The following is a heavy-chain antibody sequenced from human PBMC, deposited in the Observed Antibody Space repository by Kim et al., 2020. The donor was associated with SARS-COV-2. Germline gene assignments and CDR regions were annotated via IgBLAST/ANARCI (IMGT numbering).Heavy chain of an antibody. CDR2: ISAYNGNT. V-gene: IGHV1-18*04. CDR3: ARAPPKDCSSTSCYERKLYYYYYYGIDV. CDR1: GYTFTSYG. J-gene: IGHJ6*02. D-gene: IGHD2-2*01. Sequence: VSVKVSCKASGYTFTSYGISWVRQAPGQGLEWMGWISAYNGNTNYAQKLQGRVTMTTDTSTSTAYMELRSLRSDDTAVYYCARAPPKDCSSTSCYERKLYYYYYYGIDVWGQGTTVTVSS.